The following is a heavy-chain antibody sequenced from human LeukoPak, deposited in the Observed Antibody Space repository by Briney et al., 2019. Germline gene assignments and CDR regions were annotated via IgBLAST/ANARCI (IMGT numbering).Heavy chain of an antibody. D-gene: IGHD2-15*01. CDR2: ISSSSSYI. J-gene: IGHJ6*02. Sequence: KPGGSLRLSCAASGFTFSRHGMHWVRQAPGKGLEWVSSISSSSSYIYYADSVKGRFTISRDNAKNSLYLQMNSLRAEDTAVYYCARDWYCSGGSCYFAYYYGMDVWGQGTTVTVSS. CDR1: GFTFSRHG. V-gene: IGHV3-21*01. CDR3: ARDWYCSGGSCYFAYYYGMDV.